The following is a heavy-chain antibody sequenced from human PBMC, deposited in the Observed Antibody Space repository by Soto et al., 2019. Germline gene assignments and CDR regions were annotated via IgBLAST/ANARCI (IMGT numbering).Heavy chain of an antibody. J-gene: IGHJ5*02. D-gene: IGHD6-13*01. CDR3: VRRHVSATGIDWFDP. V-gene: IGHV1-3*01. Sequence: ASVKVSCKASGYTFTSYGIHWVRQAPGQRLEWMGWINAANGDTKYSPKFQGRVTIIRDTSASTAYMELSSLRSEDTAVYYCVRRHVSATGIDWFDPWGQGTLVTVS. CDR1: GYTFTSYG. CDR2: INAANGDT.